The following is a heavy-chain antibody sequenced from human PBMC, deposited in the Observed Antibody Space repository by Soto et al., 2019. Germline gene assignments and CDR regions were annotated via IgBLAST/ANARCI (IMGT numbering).Heavy chain of an antibody. D-gene: IGHD3-22*01. CDR1: GYTFTSYA. J-gene: IGHJ4*02. CDR2: INAGNGNT. V-gene: IGHV1-3*05. Sequence: QVQLVQSGAEEKKPGASVKVSCKASGYTFTSYAMHWVRQAPGQRLEWMGWINAGNGNTKYSQKFQGRVTITRDTSASTASMELSSLRSEDTAVYYCARSSGYYLIDDYWGQGPLVTVS. CDR3: ARSSGYYLIDDY.